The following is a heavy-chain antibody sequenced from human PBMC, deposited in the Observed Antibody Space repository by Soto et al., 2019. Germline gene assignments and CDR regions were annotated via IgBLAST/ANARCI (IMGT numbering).Heavy chain of an antibody. CDR2: ISYDGNNK. V-gene: IGHV3-30-3*01. CDR3: GRCSSTSCHLGAYY. J-gene: IGHJ4*02. D-gene: IGHD2-2*01. CDR1: GFTFSSYA. Sequence: QVQLVESGGGVVQPGRSLRLSCAASGFTFSSYAMHWVHHAPGKGLEWVGLISYDGNNKYYADSVKGRFTISRDTSNNTRYLQMNSLRTEDTAVYYCGRCSSTSCHLGAYYCGQGTLVTVSS.